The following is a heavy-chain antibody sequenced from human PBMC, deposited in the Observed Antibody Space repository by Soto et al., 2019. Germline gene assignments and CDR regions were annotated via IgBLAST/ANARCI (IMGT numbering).Heavy chain of an antibody. J-gene: IGHJ4*02. Sequence: EVQLLESGGGLVQPGGSLRLSCAASGFTFSSYAMSWVRQAPGKGLEWVSAIRSSGDNTYYADSVKGRFTISRDNSKNTLFLQMKSLRAEDTAVYYCAKKAAPKTTAAGTDFDYWGQGTLVTVSS. CDR2: IRSSGDNT. V-gene: IGHV3-23*01. D-gene: IGHD6-13*01. CDR1: GFTFSSYA. CDR3: AKKAAPKTTAAGTDFDY.